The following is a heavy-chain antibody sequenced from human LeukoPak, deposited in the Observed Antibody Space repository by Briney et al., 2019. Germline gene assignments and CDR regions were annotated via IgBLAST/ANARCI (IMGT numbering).Heavy chain of an antibody. V-gene: IGHV1-8*01. D-gene: IGHD1-26*01. CDR3: ATGGSSGSYYNY. CDR1: RDTFTSYD. Sequence: GASVKVSCEASRDTFTSYDINWVRQATGQGLEWMGWMNPNSGNTGYAQKFQGRVTMTRNTSISTAYMELSSLRSEDTAVYYCATGGSSGSYYNYWGQGTLVTVSS. CDR2: MNPNSGNT. J-gene: IGHJ4*02.